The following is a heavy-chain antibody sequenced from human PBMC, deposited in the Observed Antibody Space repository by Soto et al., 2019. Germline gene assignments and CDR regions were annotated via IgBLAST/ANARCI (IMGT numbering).Heavy chain of an antibody. Sequence: QLQLQESGSGLVKPSQTLSLTCAVSGGSISSGGYSWSWIRQPPGKGLEWIVYIYHSGSTYYNPSLKSRVTISVDRSKNQFSLKLSSVTAADTAVYYCARGPLFDLWGRGTLVTVSS. CDR2: IYHSGST. V-gene: IGHV4-30-2*01. CDR1: GGSISSGGYS. J-gene: IGHJ2*01. CDR3: ARGPLFDL.